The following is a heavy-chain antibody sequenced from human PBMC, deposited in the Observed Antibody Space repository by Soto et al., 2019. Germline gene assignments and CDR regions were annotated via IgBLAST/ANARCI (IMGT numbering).Heavy chain of an antibody. CDR1: GFTFSNAW. CDR2: IKSKTDGGTT. D-gene: IGHD3-10*01. Sequence: GGSLRLSCAASGFTFSNAWMSWVRQAPGKGLEWVGRIKSKTDGGTTDYAAPVKGRFTISRDDSKNTLYLQMNSLKTEDTAVYYCTTAAGETPGAFDIWGQWTMVTVSS. V-gene: IGHV3-15*01. J-gene: IGHJ3*02. CDR3: TTAAGETPGAFDI.